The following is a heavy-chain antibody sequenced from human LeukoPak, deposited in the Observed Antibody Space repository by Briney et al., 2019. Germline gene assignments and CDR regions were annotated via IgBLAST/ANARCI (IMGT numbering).Heavy chain of an antibody. J-gene: IGHJ4*02. CDR1: GFNFSTYV. D-gene: IGHD5-12*01. CDR2: ITSSSRYI. Sequence: PGGSLRLSCAASGFNFSTYVMNWVRQAPGKGLEWVSSITSSSRYIYYADSVKGRFTISRDNAKNSLYLQMSSLRAEDTAVYYCAKDLGGYSGERAFDYWSQGTLVTVSS. CDR3: AKDLGGYSGERAFDY. V-gene: IGHV3-21*01.